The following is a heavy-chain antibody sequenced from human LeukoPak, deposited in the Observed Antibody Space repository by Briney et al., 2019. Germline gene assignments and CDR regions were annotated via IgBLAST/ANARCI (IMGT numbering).Heavy chain of an antibody. Sequence: ASVKVSCKASGYTFTGYYMHWVRQAPGQGLEWMGWINPNSGGTNYAQKFQGRVTMTRDTSISAAYMELSRPRSDDTAVYYCARDTGPDILTGYYRSYYYYGMDVWGQGTTVTVSS. D-gene: IGHD3-9*01. J-gene: IGHJ6*02. CDR3: ARDTGPDILTGYYRSYYYYGMDV. V-gene: IGHV1-2*02. CDR1: GYTFTGYY. CDR2: INPNSGGT.